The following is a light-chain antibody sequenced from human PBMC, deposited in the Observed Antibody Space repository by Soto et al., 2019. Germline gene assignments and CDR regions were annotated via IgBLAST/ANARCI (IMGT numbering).Light chain of an antibody. CDR1: GSNIGSHY. J-gene: IGLJ2*01. CDR2: DNN. V-gene: IGLV1-51*01. CDR3: ATWDGALSALV. Sequence: QSVLTQPPSVSAAPGQRVTISCSGSGSNIGSHYVSWYQQLPGTAPKFLIYDNNKRPSGIPDRFSGSKSRSSATLGITGLQTGDDADYYCATWDGALSALVFGGGTKLTVL.